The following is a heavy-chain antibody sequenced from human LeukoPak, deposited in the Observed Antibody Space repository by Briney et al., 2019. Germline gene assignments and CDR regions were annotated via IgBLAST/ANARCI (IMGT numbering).Heavy chain of an antibody. CDR2: ISAYNGNT. V-gene: IGHV1-18*01. Sequence: ASVKVSCKASGYTFTSYGISWVRQAPGQGLEWMGWISAYNGNTNYAQKLQGRVTMTTDTSTSTAYMELRSLRSEDTAVYYCARGYRYCSGGSCRLYYFDYWGQGTLVTVSS. D-gene: IGHD2-15*01. J-gene: IGHJ4*02. CDR1: GYTFTSYG. CDR3: ARGYRYCSGGSCRLYYFDY.